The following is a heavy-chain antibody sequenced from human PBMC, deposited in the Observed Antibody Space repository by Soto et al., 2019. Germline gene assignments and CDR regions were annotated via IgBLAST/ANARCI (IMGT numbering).Heavy chain of an antibody. J-gene: IGHJ3*02. Sequence: QVQLQESGPGLVKPSETLSHTCTVSGGSISSYYWSWIRQPPGKGLEWIGYIYYSGSTNYNPSLKSRVTISVDTSKIQFSLKLSSVTAADTAVYYCARALILTGYYIHDAFDIWGQGTMVTVSS. D-gene: IGHD3-9*01. CDR2: IYYSGST. V-gene: IGHV4-59*01. CDR1: GGSISSYY. CDR3: ARALILTGYYIHDAFDI.